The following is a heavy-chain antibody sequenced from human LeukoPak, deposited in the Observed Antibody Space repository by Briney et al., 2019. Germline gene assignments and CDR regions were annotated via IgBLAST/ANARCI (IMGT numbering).Heavy chain of an antibody. D-gene: IGHD3-10*01. CDR2: INHSGST. Sequence: PSETLSLTCAVYGGSFSGYYWSWIRQPPGKGLEWIGEINHSGSTNYNPSLKSRVTISVDTSKNQFSLKLSSVTAADTAVYYCARGGLWFGEPYYLDYWGQGTLVTVSS. J-gene: IGHJ4*02. V-gene: IGHV4-34*01. CDR3: ARGGLWFGEPYYLDY. CDR1: GGSFSGYY.